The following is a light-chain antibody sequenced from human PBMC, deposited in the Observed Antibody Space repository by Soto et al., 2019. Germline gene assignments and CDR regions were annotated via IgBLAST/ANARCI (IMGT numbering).Light chain of an antibody. CDR1: QGISNY. J-gene: IGKJ2*01. CDR2: AAS. CDR3: QRYNSAPHT. V-gene: IGKV1-27*01. Sequence: DIQMNQAPPSLSAPAGDRVTITCRASQGISNYLAWYQQKPGTVPKVLIYAASTLQSGVPSRFSGSGSGTDFTLTISSLQPEDVATYYCQRYNSAPHTFGQGTKLEIK.